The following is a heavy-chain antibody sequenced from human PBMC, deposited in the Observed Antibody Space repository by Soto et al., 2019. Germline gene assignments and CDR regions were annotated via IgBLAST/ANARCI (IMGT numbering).Heavy chain of an antibody. J-gene: IGHJ6*02. CDR1: GFTFSSYR. Sequence: GGSLRLSCAASGFTFSSYRMSWVRQAPGKGLEWVANIKQDGSEKYYVDSVKGRFTISRDNAKNSLYLQMNSLRAEDTAVYYCARDRRVSYYSYGMDVWGQGTTVTVSS. CDR3: ARDRRVSYYSYGMDV. V-gene: IGHV3-7*01. D-gene: IGHD2-8*01. CDR2: IKQDGSEK.